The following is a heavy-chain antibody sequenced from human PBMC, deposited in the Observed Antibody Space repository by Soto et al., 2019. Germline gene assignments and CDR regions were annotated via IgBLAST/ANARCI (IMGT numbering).Heavy chain of an antibody. V-gene: IGHV3-43*01. Sequence: GGSLRLSCAASGFTFDDYTMHWVCQAPGKGLEWVSLISWDGGSTYYADSVKGRFTISRDNSKNSLYLQMNSLRTEDTALYYCAKDIHLEDFWSGQYGMDVWGQGTTVTVSS. CDR2: ISWDGGST. J-gene: IGHJ6*02. CDR1: GFTFDDYT. D-gene: IGHD3-3*01. CDR3: AKDIHLEDFWSGQYGMDV.